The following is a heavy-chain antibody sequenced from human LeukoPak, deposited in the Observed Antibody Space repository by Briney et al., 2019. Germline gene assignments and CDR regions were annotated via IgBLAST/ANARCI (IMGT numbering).Heavy chain of an antibody. J-gene: IGHJ5*02. V-gene: IGHV4-4*07. CDR1: GYSISSDYY. Sequence: SETLSLTCTVSGYSISSDYYWSWIRQPAGKGLEWIGRIYVSGSTTYNPSLESRVTMSLDTSKNQISLKVSSVTAADTAVYYCARDSGTTGEVKFDPWGQGTLVTVSS. CDR2: IYVSGST. CDR3: ARDSGTTGEVKFDP. D-gene: IGHD1-7*01.